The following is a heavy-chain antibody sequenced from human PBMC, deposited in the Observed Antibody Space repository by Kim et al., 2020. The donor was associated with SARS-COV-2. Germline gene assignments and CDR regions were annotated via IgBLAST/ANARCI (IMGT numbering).Heavy chain of an antibody. CDR2: INTNTGNP. Sequence: ASVKVSCKASGYTFTSYAMNWVRQAPGQGLEWMGWINTNTGNPTYVQGFTGRFAFSLDTSVSTAYLQISSLKAEDTAVYYCARGFGRRVGATGWFVPWGQGTLVTVSS. J-gene: IGHJ5*02. D-gene: IGHD1-26*01. CDR1: GYTFTSYA. V-gene: IGHV7-4-1*02. CDR3: ARGFGRRVGATGWFVP.